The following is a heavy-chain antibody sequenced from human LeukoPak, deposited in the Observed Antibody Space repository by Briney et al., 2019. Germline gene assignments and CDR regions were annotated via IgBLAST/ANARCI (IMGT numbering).Heavy chain of an antibody. CDR2: ISDSGGST. V-gene: IGHV3-23*01. CDR3: AKLVRGYYYDSSGYY. D-gene: IGHD3-22*01. Sequence: GGSLRLSCAASGFTFSSYAMSWVRQAPGKGLEWVSAISDSGGSTYYADSVKGRFTISRDNSKNTLYLQMNSLRAEDTAVYYCAKLVRGYYYDSSGYYWGQGTLVTVSS. J-gene: IGHJ4*02. CDR1: GFTFSSYA.